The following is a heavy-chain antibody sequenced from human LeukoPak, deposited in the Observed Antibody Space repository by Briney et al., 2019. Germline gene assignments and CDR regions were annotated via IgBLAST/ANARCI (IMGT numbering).Heavy chain of an antibody. Sequence: GGSLRLSCAASGFSVSTNYMSWVRQAPGKGLEWVSVIHGDETTYYADSVKDRFTVSRDDSKNTVYLQMNSLRPEDTAVYYCARESGYSTTWYAYYFDSWGQGTLVTVSS. D-gene: IGHD2-2*01. CDR1: GFSVSTNY. CDR2: IHGDETT. V-gene: IGHV3-66*02. J-gene: IGHJ4*02. CDR3: ARESGYSTTWYAYYFDS.